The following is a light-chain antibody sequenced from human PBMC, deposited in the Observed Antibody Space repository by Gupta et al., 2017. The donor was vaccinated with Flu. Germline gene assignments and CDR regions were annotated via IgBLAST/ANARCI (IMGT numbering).Light chain of an antibody. V-gene: IGKV3-11*01. CDR3: QRQSNGHPFT. Sequence: ELVLTQSPAPLSLSPGERATLSCRARQSVSSYLAWYQQKPGQAPRLLIYDASNRAPGTPARFTGSGSGTDFTLTISSREPEDFAVYYCQRQSNGHPFTFGDGTTVDIK. J-gene: IGKJ3*01. CDR1: QSVSSY. CDR2: DAS.